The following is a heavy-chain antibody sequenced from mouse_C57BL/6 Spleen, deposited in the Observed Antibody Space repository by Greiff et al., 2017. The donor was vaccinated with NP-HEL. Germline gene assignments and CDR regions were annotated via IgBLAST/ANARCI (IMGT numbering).Heavy chain of an antibody. J-gene: IGHJ1*03. CDR1: GFSLTSYG. CDR3: AKTHYDYDWYFDV. V-gene: IGHV2-5*01. Sequence: QVQLKESGPGLVQPSQSLSITCTVSGFSLTSYGVHWVRQSPGKGLEWLGVIWRGGSTDYNAAFMSRLSITKDNSNSQVFFKMNSLQADDTAIYYCAKTHYDYDWYFDVWGTGTTVTVSS. CDR2: IWRGGST. D-gene: IGHD2-4*01.